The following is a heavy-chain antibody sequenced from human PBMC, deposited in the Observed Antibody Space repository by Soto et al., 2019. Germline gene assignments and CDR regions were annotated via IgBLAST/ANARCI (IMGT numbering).Heavy chain of an antibody. J-gene: IGHJ5*02. V-gene: IGHV4-4*02. Sequence: SETLSLTCAVSGGSISSSNWWSWVRQPPGKGLEWIGEIYHSGSTNYNPSLKSRVTISVDKSKNQFSLKLSSVTAADTAVYYCARGGIVATINWFDPWGQGTLVTVSS. CDR3: ARGGIVATINWFDP. D-gene: IGHD5-12*01. CDR2: IYHSGST. CDR1: GGSISSSNW.